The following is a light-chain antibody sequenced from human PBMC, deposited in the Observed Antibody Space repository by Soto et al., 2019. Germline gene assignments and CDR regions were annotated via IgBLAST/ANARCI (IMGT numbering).Light chain of an antibody. CDR1: QSVTSGY. CDR3: QQYGSSPT. Sequence: EIVLTQSPGTLSLSPVERATLSCRASQSVTSGYLAWYQQKPGQAPRLLISGASSRATGIPDRFSGSGSGTDFTLTISRLEPEDFAVYYCQQYGSSPTFGQGTKVEIK. CDR2: GAS. V-gene: IGKV3-20*01. J-gene: IGKJ1*01.